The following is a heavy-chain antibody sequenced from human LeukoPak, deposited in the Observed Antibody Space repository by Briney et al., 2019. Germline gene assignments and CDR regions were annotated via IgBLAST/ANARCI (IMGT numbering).Heavy chain of an antibody. CDR3: AKDLNYGDLLDY. CDR1: GVTFSKYG. D-gene: IGHD4-17*01. Sequence: PGGSLRLSCAASGVTFSKYGMYWVRQAPGQGLEWVAVIRNDGRNKYYTDSVKGRFTISRDNSKNTLYLQMSSLRSEDTAVYYCAKDLNYGDLLDYWGQGTLVTVSS. CDR2: IRNDGRNK. J-gene: IGHJ4*02. V-gene: IGHV3-30*02.